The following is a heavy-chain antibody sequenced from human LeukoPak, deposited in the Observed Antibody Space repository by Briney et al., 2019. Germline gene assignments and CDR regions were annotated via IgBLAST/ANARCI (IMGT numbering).Heavy chain of an antibody. CDR2: ISWNSGSI. Sequence: GGSLRLSCAASGFTFDDYAMHWVRQAPGEGLEWVSGISWNSGSIGYADSVKGRFTISRDNAKNSLYLQMNSLRAEDTALYYCAKGRQLYGDYSYFDYWGQGTLVTVSS. J-gene: IGHJ4*02. V-gene: IGHV3-9*01. D-gene: IGHD4-17*01. CDR3: AKGRQLYGDYSYFDY. CDR1: GFTFDDYA.